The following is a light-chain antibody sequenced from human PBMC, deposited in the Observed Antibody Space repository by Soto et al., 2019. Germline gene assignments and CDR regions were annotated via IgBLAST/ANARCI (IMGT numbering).Light chain of an antibody. CDR1: SSSIGRNT. J-gene: IGLJ2*01. CDR2: SDD. Sequence: QSVLTQPPSASGTPGQRVTISCSGSSSSIGRNTVVWYQQLPGTAPKLLIYSDDQRPSGVPDRFSGSKSATSASLAISGLQSEDEADYYCSAWDDSLKVLFGGGTKLTVL. CDR3: SAWDDSLKVL. V-gene: IGLV1-44*01.